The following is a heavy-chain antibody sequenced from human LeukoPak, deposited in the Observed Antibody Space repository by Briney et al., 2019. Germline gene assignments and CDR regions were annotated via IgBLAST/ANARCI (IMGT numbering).Heavy chain of an antibody. CDR2: FYYSGST. Sequence: SQTLSLTCAVSGGSISRGGYSWSWIRQPPGKGLEWIGYFYYSGSTYYNPSLRSRVTISVDTSKNQLSLKLSSVTAADTALYYCARESNYHGSGTGWFDPWGQGTLVTVSS. J-gene: IGHJ5*02. CDR1: GGSISRGGYS. D-gene: IGHD3-10*01. CDR3: ARESNYHGSGTGWFDP. V-gene: IGHV4-30-4*07.